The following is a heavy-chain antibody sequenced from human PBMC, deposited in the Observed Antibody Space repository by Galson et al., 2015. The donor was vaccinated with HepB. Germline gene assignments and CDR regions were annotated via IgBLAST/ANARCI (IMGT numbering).Heavy chain of an antibody. Sequence: SLRLSCAASGFTVSSNYMSWVRQAPGKGLEWVSVIYSGGSTYYADSVKGRFTISRDNSKNTLYLQMNSLRAEDTAVYYCARDGEDYYGSGSYGMDVWGQGTTVTVSS. V-gene: IGHV3-66*02. D-gene: IGHD3-10*01. CDR2: IYSGGST. CDR1: GFTVSSNY. J-gene: IGHJ6*02. CDR3: ARDGEDYYGSGSYGMDV.